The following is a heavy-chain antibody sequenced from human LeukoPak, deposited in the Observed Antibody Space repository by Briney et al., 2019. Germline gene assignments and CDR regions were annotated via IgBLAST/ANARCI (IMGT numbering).Heavy chain of an antibody. Sequence: GGSLRLSCAASGFTFSTYAMSWVRQAPGKGLEWVSGTSSSGGGTYYADSVKGRFTISRDNSKNTLYLQMNSLRAEDTAVYYCAKAFSTSRSGAESWGQGTLVTVSS. V-gene: IGHV3-23*01. D-gene: IGHD2-2*01. CDR1: GFTFSTYA. CDR3: AKAFSTSRSGAES. J-gene: IGHJ5*02. CDR2: TSSSGGGT.